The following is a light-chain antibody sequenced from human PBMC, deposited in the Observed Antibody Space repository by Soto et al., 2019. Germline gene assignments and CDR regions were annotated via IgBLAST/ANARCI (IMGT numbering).Light chain of an antibody. Sequence: VVVTQSPATLSVSPGERATLSCRASQRVNSNLAWYQQKPGQAPRLLIYGASTRATGIPARFSGSGSGTEFTLTISSLQSEDSAVYFCQQYSNWPKTFGQGTKVDIK. J-gene: IGKJ1*01. CDR3: QQYSNWPKT. CDR2: GAS. CDR1: QRVNSN. V-gene: IGKV3-15*01.